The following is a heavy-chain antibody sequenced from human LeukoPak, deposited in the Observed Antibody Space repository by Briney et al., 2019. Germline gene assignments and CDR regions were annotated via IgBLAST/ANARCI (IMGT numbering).Heavy chain of an antibody. V-gene: IGHV1-46*01. CDR2: INPSGGST. J-gene: IGHJ4*02. D-gene: IGHD3-22*01. CDR3: ARYRANYYDSSGYFDQ. Sequence: ASVTVSCTASGYTFTSYYMHWVRQAPGQGLEWMGIINPSGGSTNYAQKFQGRVTMTRDTSMSTVYMELSSLRSEDTAVYYCARYRANYYDSSGYFDQWGQGTLVTISS. CDR1: GYTFTSYY.